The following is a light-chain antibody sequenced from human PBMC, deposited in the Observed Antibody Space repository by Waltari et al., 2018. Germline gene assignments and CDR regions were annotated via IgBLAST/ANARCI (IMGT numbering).Light chain of an antibody. J-gene: IGKJ1*01. Sequence: EIVLTQSPGKLSLSPGERATLSCSASQSFSRALAWYQQKPGHPPRLLIYDTSTRAIGVPDRVSGGGSGTDFSLTISRLEPEDFAVYYCQHYVRLPVTFGQGTTVEIK. CDR2: DTS. V-gene: IGKV3-20*01. CDR1: QSFSRA. CDR3: QHYVRLPVT.